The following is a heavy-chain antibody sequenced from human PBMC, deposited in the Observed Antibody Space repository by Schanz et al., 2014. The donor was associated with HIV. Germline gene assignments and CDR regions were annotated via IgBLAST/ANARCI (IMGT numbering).Heavy chain of an antibody. CDR2: INPNSGRP. Sequence: QVQLVQSGAEVKKPGASVKVSCKASGYTFTGYYMHWVRQAPGKGLEWMGWINPNSGRPNYAQKFSGRVTMTGDTSISTAYMELSWMRNDVKAVSYYTSYFSVYSGGSSVWGQGTTVTVSS. J-gene: IGHJ6*02. CDR3: TSYFSVYSGGSSV. V-gene: IGHV1-2*02. D-gene: IGHD6-25*01. CDR1: GYTFTGYY.